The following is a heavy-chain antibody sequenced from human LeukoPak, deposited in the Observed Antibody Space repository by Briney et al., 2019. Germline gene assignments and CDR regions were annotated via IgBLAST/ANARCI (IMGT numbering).Heavy chain of an antibody. J-gene: IGHJ4*02. D-gene: IGHD2-21*02. CDR3: AKFRTAFVVVTAIVY. Sequence: GGSLRLSCAASGFTFSSYAMSWVRQAPGKGLEWVSVISGSGGSTYYADSVKGRFTISRDNSKNTLYLQMNSLRAEDTAVYYCAKFRTAFVVVTAIVYWGQGTLVTVSS. CDR1: GFTFSSYA. V-gene: IGHV3-23*01. CDR2: ISGSGGST.